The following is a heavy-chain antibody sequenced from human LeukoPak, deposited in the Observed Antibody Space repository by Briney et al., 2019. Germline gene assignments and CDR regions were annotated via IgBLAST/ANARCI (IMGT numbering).Heavy chain of an antibody. J-gene: IGHJ4*02. CDR3: ARGGIQVSGIDEFDY. D-gene: IGHD6-19*01. V-gene: IGHV3-13*01. CDR1: VFTFIDYD. Sequence: PGGSLRLSCAASVFTFIDYDMHWVRQVIGKGLEWVSAIGIRGDTHYSGSVKGRFTISRENAESSLYLQMNSLRAEDTAVYYCARGGIQVSGIDEFDYWGQGTLVTVSS. CDR2: IGIRGDT.